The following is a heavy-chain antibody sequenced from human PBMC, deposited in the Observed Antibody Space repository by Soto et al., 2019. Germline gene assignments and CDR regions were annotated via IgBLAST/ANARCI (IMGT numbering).Heavy chain of an antibody. V-gene: IGHV4-39*01. Sequence: QLHLQESGPGLVKPSETLSLTCTVSGGSMRTMSYYWGWVRQSPGEVLEWIACIYHGGSIFYNPSLQSRATISIDTSKNQCSLHLSSMTAADTTIYYCARHDYYGSGPRGLFDAWGQGTLVTVSS. J-gene: IGHJ5*02. CDR1: GGSMRTMSYY. D-gene: IGHD3-10*01. CDR2: IYHGGSI. CDR3: ARHDYYGSGPRGLFDA.